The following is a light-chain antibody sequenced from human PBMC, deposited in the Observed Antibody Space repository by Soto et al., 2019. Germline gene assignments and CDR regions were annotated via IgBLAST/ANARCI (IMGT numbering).Light chain of an antibody. V-gene: IGKV2-28*01. CDR2: LGS. CDR1: QSVLHSNGYNY. CDR3: MQALQTPLT. J-gene: IGKJ4*01. Sequence: DIVMTQSPLSLPVTPGEPASISCRSSQSVLHSNGYNYLDWYLQKPGQSPQLLIYLGSNRSSGVPDRFSGSGSGTDFTLKISRVQAEDVGVYYCMQALQTPLTFGLGTKVDIK.